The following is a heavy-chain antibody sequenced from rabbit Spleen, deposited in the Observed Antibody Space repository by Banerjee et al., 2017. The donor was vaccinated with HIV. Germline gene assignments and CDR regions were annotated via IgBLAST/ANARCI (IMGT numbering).Heavy chain of an antibody. CDR3: ARGVYTGCYANANNL. CDR2: IYGGSSDST. D-gene: IGHD6-1*01. Sequence: QEQLVESGGGLVQPEGSLKLSCKASGFSFSSGYYMCWVRQAPGKGLGWIACIYGGSSDSTGNAIWAKGRYTSSKTSSTTVTLQMTSMTAADTATYFCARGVYTGCYANANNLWGPGTLVTVS. V-gene: IGHV1S45*01. J-gene: IGHJ4*01. CDR1: GFSFSSGYY.